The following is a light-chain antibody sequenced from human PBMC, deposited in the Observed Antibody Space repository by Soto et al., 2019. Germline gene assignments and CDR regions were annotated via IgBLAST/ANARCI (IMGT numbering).Light chain of an antibody. V-gene: IGLV3-9*01. CDR3: QMWDSNSGV. J-gene: IGLJ1*01. Sequence: SYELTQPLSVSVALGQTARITCGGNNIGSKNVHWYQQKPGQAPVLVIYRDSNRPSGIPERFSGSNSGNTATLTISRAQAGDEADYYCQMWDSNSGVFGPGTKLTVL. CDR2: RDS. CDR1: NIGSKN.